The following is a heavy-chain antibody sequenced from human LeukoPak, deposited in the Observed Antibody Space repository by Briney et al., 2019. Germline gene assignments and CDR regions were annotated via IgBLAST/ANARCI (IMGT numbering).Heavy chain of an antibody. CDR1: GFTFSSYA. J-gene: IGHJ4*02. D-gene: IGHD3-22*01. CDR3: AKDSTGYRMVITTSPIDY. Sequence: PGGSLRLSCAASGFTFSSYAMHWVRQAPGKGLEWVAVISYDGSNKYYVDSVKGRFTISRDNSKNTLYLQMNSLRAEDTAVYYCAKDSTGYRMVITTSPIDYWGQGTLVTVSS. CDR2: ISYDGSNK. V-gene: IGHV3-30-3*01.